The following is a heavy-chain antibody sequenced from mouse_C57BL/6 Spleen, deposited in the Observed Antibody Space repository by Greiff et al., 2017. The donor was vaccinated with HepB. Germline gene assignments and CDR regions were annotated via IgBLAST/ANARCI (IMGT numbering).Heavy chain of an antibody. J-gene: IGHJ3*01. CDR3: TSGLGAY. CDR2: IDPENGDT. V-gene: IGHV14-4*01. Sequence: EVQLQQSGAELVRPGASVKLSCTASGFNIKDDYMHWVKQSPEQGLEWIGWIDPENGDTEYASKFQGKATITADTSSNTAYLQISSLTSEDTAVYYCTSGLGAYWGQGTLVTVSA. CDR1: GFNIKDDY. D-gene: IGHD3-3*01.